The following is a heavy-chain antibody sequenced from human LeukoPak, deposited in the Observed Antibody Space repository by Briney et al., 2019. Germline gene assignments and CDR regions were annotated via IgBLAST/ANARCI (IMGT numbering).Heavy chain of an antibody. CDR1: GGSIISGDYY. V-gene: IGHV4-30-4*08. CDR2: IYYSGST. J-gene: IGHJ3*02. Sequence: SQTLSLTCIVSGGSIISGDYYWSWIRQPPGKGLEWIGYIYYSGSTYYNPSLKSRVTISVDTSKNRFSLKLSSVTAADTAVYFCATHNSGYDSGNDAFDIWGQGTMVTVSS. CDR3: ATHNSGYDSGNDAFDI. D-gene: IGHD3-22*01.